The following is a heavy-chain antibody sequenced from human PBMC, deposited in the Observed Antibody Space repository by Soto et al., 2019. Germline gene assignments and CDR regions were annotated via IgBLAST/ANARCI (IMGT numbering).Heavy chain of an antibody. CDR2: IYYSGST. CDR1: GCSISSYY. V-gene: IGHV4-59*01. CDR3: ARDGAWFGELSLFDY. J-gene: IGHJ4*02. Sequence: SETLSLTCTVSGCSISSYYWSWIRQPPGKGLEWIGYIYYSGSTNYNPSLKSRVTISVDTSKNQFSLKLSSVTAADTAVYYCARDGAWFGELSLFDYWGQGTLVTVSS. D-gene: IGHD3-10*01.